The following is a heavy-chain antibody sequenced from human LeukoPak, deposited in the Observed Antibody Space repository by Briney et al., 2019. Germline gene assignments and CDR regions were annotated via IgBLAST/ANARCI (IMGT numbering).Heavy chain of an antibody. CDR2: INHSGST. Sequence: KPSETLSLTCAVYGGSFSGYYWSWIRQPPGKGLEWIGEINHSGSTNYNPSLKSRVTISVDTSKNQFSLKLSSVTAADTAVYYCARGRGDCSSTSCYLVYYYYYMDVWGKGPRSPSP. D-gene: IGHD2-2*01. CDR3: ARGRGDCSSTSCYLVYYYYYMDV. J-gene: IGHJ6*03. CDR1: GGSFSGYY. V-gene: IGHV4-34*01.